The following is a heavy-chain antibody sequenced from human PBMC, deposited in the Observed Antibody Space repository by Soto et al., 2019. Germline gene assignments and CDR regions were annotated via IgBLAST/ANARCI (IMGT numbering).Heavy chain of an antibody. CDR1: GGSIIDYY. Sequence: ETLSLTCTVSGGSIIDYYWSWIRQPPGKGLEWIGYIYYSGTTDYSPSLKSRVTISVDTSKNQFSLKLSSVTAADSAIYYCARQSGGYYYYGMDVWGQGTTVTVS. V-gene: IGHV4-59*08. CDR3: ARQSGGYYYYGMDV. D-gene: IGHD1-26*01. CDR2: IYYSGTT. J-gene: IGHJ6*02.